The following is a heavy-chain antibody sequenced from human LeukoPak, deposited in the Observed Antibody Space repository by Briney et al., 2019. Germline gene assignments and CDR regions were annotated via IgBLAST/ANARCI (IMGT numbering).Heavy chain of an antibody. V-gene: IGHV4-4*07. CDR2: MYTDGST. D-gene: IGHD6-13*01. Sequence: SETLSLTCIVSGGSMSSYYWSWIRQPAGKGLEWSGRMYTDGSTNYNPFLNSRVTMSVDTSKKHFSLRLNSVTAADTAVYYCATYDQKLAFDNWGQGTLVTVSS. J-gene: IGHJ4*02. CDR3: ATYDQKLAFDN. CDR1: GGSMSSYY.